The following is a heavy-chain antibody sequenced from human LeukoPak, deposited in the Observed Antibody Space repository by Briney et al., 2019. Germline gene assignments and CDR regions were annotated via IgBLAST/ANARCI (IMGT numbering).Heavy chain of an antibody. D-gene: IGHD5-18*01. CDR3: ARSFGYGVDAFDI. CDR2: ISNSGGTT. J-gene: IGHJ3*02. V-gene: IGHV3-23*01. CDR1: GFTFSSYA. Sequence: GGSLRLSCAASGFTFSSYAMSWVRQAPGKGLEWVSTISNSGGTTYYADSVKGRFTISRDDSENTLYLQMNSLRAEDTAVYYCARSFGYGVDAFDIWGQGTMVTVSS.